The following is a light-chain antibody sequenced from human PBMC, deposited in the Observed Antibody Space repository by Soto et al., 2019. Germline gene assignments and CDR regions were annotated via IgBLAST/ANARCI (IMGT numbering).Light chain of an antibody. J-gene: IGLJ2*01. Sequence: QSVLTQPPSVSAAPGQRVTISCAGSSSNIGKGYVSWYQQFPGAAPKLLIYGNSNRPSGVPDRFSGSKSGTSASLAITGLQAEDEADYYCQSYDSSLSGVVFGGGTKLTVL. CDR3: QSYDSSLSGVV. CDR2: GNS. CDR1: SSNIGKGYV. V-gene: IGLV1-40*02.